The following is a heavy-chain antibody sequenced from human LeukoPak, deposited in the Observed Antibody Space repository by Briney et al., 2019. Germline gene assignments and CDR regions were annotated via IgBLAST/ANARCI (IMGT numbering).Heavy chain of an antibody. CDR1: GGSISSYY. D-gene: IGHD3-22*01. CDR3: ARLIDSSGYTSFDP. Sequence: SETLSLTCTVSGGSISSYYWSWIRQPPGKGLEWIGYIYYSGSTNYNTSLKSRVPIPVKTSKNQFFLKLSAVTAAAPAVYYWARLIDSSGYTSFDPWGVGTLVTVSS. CDR2: IYYSGST. V-gene: IGHV4-59*08. J-gene: IGHJ5*02.